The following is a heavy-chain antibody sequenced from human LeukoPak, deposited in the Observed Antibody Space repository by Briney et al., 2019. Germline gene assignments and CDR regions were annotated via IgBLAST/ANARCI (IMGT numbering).Heavy chain of an antibody. Sequence: SETLSLTCTVSGGSISGYYWSWIRQPPGKGLEWIGYIYYSGSTNYNSSLKSRVTISLDTSKNQFSLKLNPVTAADTAVYYCARHRYSSSWYIDYWGQGTLVTVSS. CDR2: IYYSGST. V-gene: IGHV4-59*08. CDR3: ARHRYSSSWYIDY. J-gene: IGHJ4*02. D-gene: IGHD6-13*01. CDR1: GGSISGYY.